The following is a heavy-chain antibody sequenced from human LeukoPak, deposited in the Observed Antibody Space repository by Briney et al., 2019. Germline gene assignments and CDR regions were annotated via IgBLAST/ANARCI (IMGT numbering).Heavy chain of an antibody. CDR3: ARNYGDSESSWFDP. Sequence: SETLSLTCAVYGGSFSGYYWSWIRQPPGKGLEWIGEINHSGSTNYNPSLKSRVTISVDTSKNQFSLKLSSVTAADTAVYYCARNYGDSESSWFDPWGQGTLVTVSS. J-gene: IGHJ5*02. V-gene: IGHV4-34*01. CDR1: GGSFSGYY. D-gene: IGHD4-17*01. CDR2: INHSGST.